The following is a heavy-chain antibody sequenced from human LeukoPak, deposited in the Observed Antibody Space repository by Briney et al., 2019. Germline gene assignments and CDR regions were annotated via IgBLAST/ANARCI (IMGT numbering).Heavy chain of an antibody. D-gene: IGHD3-10*01. CDR3: ARQTMVRGVDY. CDR1: GGSISSYY. J-gene: IGHJ4*02. V-gene: IGHV4-59*01. Sequence: SETLSLTCTVSGGSISSYYWSWIRQPPGKGLEWIGYIYYSGSTNYNPSLKSRVTISVDTSKNQFSLKLSSVTAADTAVYYYARQTMVRGVDYWGQGTLVTVSS. CDR2: IYYSGST.